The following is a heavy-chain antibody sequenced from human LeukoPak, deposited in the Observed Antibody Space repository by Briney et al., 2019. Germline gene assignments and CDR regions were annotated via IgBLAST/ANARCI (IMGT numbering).Heavy chain of an antibody. J-gene: IGHJ4*02. Sequence: PGGSLRLSCAASGFTFSDSAMHWVRQASGKGLEWVANINQDGSEKYYVDSVKGRFTISRDYAKNSLYLQMNSLSAEDTAVYYCARGDYGDYAFDYWGQGTLVTVSS. CDR1: GFTFSDSA. CDR2: INQDGSEK. CDR3: ARGDYGDYAFDY. D-gene: IGHD4-17*01. V-gene: IGHV3-7*05.